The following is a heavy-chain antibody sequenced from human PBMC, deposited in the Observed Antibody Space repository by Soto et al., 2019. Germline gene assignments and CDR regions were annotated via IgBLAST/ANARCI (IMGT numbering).Heavy chain of an antibody. CDR1: GGSISSYS. CDR2: IYYSGST. J-gene: IGHJ1*01. Sequence: PXETLTLSCTVSGGSISSYSWSWIRQPPGKGLEWIGYIYYSGSTNYNPSLKSRVTISVDTSKNQFSLKLSSVTAADTAVYYCARVLYSSGWYWDWGQGTLVTVSS. D-gene: IGHD6-19*01. V-gene: IGHV4-59*01. CDR3: ARVLYSSGWYWD.